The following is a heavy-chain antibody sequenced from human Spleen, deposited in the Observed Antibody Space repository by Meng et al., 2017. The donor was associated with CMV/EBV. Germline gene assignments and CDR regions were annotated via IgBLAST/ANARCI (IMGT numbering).Heavy chain of an antibody. D-gene: IGHD3-22*01. J-gene: IGHJ4*02. V-gene: IGHV5-51*01. CDR2: IYPGDSDT. CDR1: GYRFTSYW. Sequence: YGYRFTSYWIGWVRQMPGKGLEWMGIIYPGDSDTRYSPSFQGQVTISADKSISTAYLQWSSLRASDTATYYCATRDYFDSSGYQGDYWGQGTLVTVSS. CDR3: ATRDYFDSSGYQGDY.